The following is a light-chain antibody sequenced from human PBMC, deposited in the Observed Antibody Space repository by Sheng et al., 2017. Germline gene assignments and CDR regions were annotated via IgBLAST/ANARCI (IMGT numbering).Light chain of an antibody. CDR3: QQYASYPIT. J-gene: IGKJ5*01. CDR2: GAS. CDR1: QGIRNY. V-gene: IGKV1-16*02. Sequence: IQMTQSPSSLSASVGDRVIITCRASQGIRNYLAWYQQRPGKVPRLLIYGASSLQSGVPSKFSGSGSGTDFTLTISSLQPEDFATYYCQQYASYPITFGQGTRLEIK.